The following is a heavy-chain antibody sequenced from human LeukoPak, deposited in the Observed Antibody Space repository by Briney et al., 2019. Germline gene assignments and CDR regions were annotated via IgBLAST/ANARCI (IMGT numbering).Heavy chain of an antibody. CDR2: ISSSSSYI. V-gene: IGHV3-21*01. J-gene: IGHJ6*02. CDR1: GFTFSSYS. CDR3: ARLDCSGGSCYYYGMDV. Sequence: PGGSLRLSCAASGFTFSSYSMNWVRQAPGKGLEWVSSISSSSSYIYYADSVKGRFTISRDNAKNSLYLQMNSLRAEDTAVYYCARLDCSGGSCYYYGMDVWGQGTTVTVSS. D-gene: IGHD2-15*01.